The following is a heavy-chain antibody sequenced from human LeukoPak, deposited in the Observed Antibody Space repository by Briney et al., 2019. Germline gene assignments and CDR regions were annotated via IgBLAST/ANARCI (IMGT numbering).Heavy chain of an antibody. Sequence: GGSLRLPCAASGFTFSRYWMHWVRQAPGKGLMWVSRISPDGSTTLYADSVKGRFTISRDNAKNTLYLQMNSLGAEDTAVYYCARDSRHCGGDCYSEAIDYWGQGTLVTVSS. CDR3: ARDSRHCGGDCYSEAIDY. V-gene: IGHV3-74*03. CDR1: GFTFSRYW. J-gene: IGHJ4*02. D-gene: IGHD2-21*02. CDR2: ISPDGSTT.